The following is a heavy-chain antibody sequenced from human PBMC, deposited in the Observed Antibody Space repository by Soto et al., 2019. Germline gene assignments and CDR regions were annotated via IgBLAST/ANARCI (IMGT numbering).Heavy chain of an antibody. CDR1: GFRFRDYW. V-gene: IGHV3-7*03. CDR3: AAYCYTMTCTHFHGYS. J-gene: IGHJ5*02. D-gene: IGHD3-16*02. Sequence: GGSLRLSCAVSGFRFRDYWMSWVRQAPGKGLEWVANIKQDESDKYYVDSVKGRFTISRDNAKNALYLQMNSLRVEDTAVYYCAAYCYTMTCTHFHGYSWGQGTQVTVS. CDR2: IKQDESDK.